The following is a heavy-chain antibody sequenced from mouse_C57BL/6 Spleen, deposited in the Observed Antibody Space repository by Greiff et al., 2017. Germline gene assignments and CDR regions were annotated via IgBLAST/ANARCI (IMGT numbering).Heavy chain of an antibody. J-gene: IGHJ3*01. CDR1: GYAFTNYL. D-gene: IGHD2-4*01. Sequence: QVQLQQSGAELVRPGTSVKVSCKASGYAFTNYLIEWVKQRPGQGLEWIGVINPGSGGTNYNEKFKGKATLTADKSSSTAYMQLSSLTSEDSAVYFCAREDDYDRFAYWGQGTLVTVSA. V-gene: IGHV1-54*01. CDR2: INPGSGGT. CDR3: AREDDYDRFAY.